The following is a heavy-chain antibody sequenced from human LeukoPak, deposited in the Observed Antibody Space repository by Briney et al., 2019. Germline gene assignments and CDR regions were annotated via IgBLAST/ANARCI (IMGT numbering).Heavy chain of an antibody. J-gene: IGHJ4*02. CDR3: ARQAQLASFDC. Sequence: GESLKISCKGSGFCSGTYWIGWVRQMPGEGLEWMGIIYTGDSDTRYSPCFQGQVTISVDKSINTAYLQWRSLKASDTAMYYCARQAQLASFDCWGQGTLVTVSS. D-gene: IGHD3-3*02. CDR2: IYTGDSDT. V-gene: IGHV5-51*01. CDR1: GFCSGTYW.